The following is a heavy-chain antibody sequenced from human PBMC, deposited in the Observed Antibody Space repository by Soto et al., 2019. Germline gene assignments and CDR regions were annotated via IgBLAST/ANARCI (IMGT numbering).Heavy chain of an antibody. D-gene: IGHD6-13*01. CDR3: TRVVAAAGDH. J-gene: IGHJ4*02. V-gene: IGHV3-49*03. CDR2: IRGEDYGGTT. Sequence: EVQVVESGGAWVQPGRSLRLSCSTSGFTFGAYTMTWFRQAPGKGLEGVAFIRGEDYGGTTEYAASVKGRFTVSRDNSKGVAYLEMNNLKSDDTAVYYCTRVVAAAGDHWGRGTLVTVSS. CDR1: GFTFGAYT.